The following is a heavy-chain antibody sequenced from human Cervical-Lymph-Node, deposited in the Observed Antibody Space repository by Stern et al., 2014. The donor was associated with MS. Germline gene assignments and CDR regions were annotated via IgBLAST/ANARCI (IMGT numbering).Heavy chain of an antibody. Sequence: VQLGQSGAEVKKPGSSVKVSCKASGGTFSSYAISWVRQAPGQGLEWLGGIIPIFGTANYAQKFQGRVTITADESTSTAYMELSSLRSEDTAVYYCARESEYYYDSEPYYFDYWGQGTLVTVSS. CDR1: GGTFSSYA. J-gene: IGHJ4*02. D-gene: IGHD3-22*01. CDR3: ARESEYYYDSEPYYFDY. V-gene: IGHV1-69*01. CDR2: IIPIFGTA.